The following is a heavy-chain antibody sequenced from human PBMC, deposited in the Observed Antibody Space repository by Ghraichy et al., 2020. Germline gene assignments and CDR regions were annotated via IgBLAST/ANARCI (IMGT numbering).Heavy chain of an antibody. CDR1: GFTFDDYS. Sequence: GESLNISCAASGFTFDDYSMHWVRQAPGKGLEWVSLISGDGGRTYYADSVKGRFTISRDNRKASLYLQMSSLRTEDTAFYYCARGCSGQGYFDYWGQGTLVTVSS. J-gene: IGHJ4*02. D-gene: IGHD6-19*01. V-gene: IGHV3-43*01. CDR3: ARGCSGQGYFDY. CDR2: ISGDGGRT.